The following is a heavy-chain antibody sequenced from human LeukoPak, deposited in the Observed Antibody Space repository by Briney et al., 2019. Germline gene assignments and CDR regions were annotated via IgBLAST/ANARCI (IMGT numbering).Heavy chain of an antibody. D-gene: IGHD5-18*01. CDR3: ARGGKRGYSYGYGSWFDP. CDR1: GGSFSGYY. Sequence: SETLSLTCAVYGGSFSGYYWSWIRQPPGKGLVWIGEINHSGSTNYNSSLKSRVTISVDTSKNQFSLKLSSVTAADTAVYYCARGGKRGYSYGYGSWFDPWGQGTPVTVSS. J-gene: IGHJ5*02. CDR2: INHSGST. V-gene: IGHV4-34*01.